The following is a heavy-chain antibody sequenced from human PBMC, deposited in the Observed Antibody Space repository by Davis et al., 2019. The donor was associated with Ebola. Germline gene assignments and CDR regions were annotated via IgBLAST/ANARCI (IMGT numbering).Heavy chain of an antibody. J-gene: IGHJ4*02. CDR2: ISGSGSTT. CDR1: GGSISSSSYY. V-gene: IGHV3-23*01. Sequence: PGGSLRLSCTVSGGSISSSSYYWGWIRQPPGKGLEWVSSISGSGSTTYYADSVKGRFTISRDDSKNTLYLQMNTLRGEDTAIYYCAKDLRGGVAAAGCLDYWSQGTLVTVSS. CDR3: AKDLRGGVAAAGCLDY. D-gene: IGHD6-13*01.